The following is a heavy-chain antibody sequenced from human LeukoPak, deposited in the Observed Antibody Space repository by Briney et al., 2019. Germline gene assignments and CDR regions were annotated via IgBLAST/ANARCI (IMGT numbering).Heavy chain of an antibody. CDR3: ARAFCYSGGTCYSDYNDY. Sequence: GGSLRLSCAASGFTFSDYYMDWVRQAPGKGLEWVGRTRNRANGYTTEYAASVEGRFTVSRDNSKNSLFLQMNGLKPAATAVSFCARAFCYSGGTCYSDYNDYWGQGALVTVSS. CDR2: TRNRANGYTT. CDR1: GFTFSDYY. J-gene: IGHJ4*02. V-gene: IGHV3-72*01. D-gene: IGHD2-15*01.